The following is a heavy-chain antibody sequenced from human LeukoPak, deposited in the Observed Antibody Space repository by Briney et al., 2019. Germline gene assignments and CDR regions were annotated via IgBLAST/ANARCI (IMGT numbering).Heavy chain of an antibody. CDR1: GFTFGSHW. CDR2: INQDGREK. V-gene: IGHV3-7*01. Sequence: GGSLRLSCAASGFTFGSHWMSWVRQAPGKGLEWVANINQDGREKYYVDSVKGRFTTSRDNTKNSLLLQMDNLRAADSAIYYCARGLDYFDSSGYYRDAFDIWGQGTVVTVSS. D-gene: IGHD3-22*01. CDR3: ARGLDYFDSSGYYRDAFDI. J-gene: IGHJ3*02.